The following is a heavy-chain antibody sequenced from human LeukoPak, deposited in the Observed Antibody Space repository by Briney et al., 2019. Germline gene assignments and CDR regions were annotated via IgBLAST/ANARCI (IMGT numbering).Heavy chain of an antibody. J-gene: IGHJ4*02. D-gene: IGHD2/OR15-2a*01. CDR3: ARHPRSTTYDCDY. CDR2: IYTSGST. CDR1: GGSISSGSYY. Sequence: PSQTLTLTCTVSGGSISSGSYYWSWIRQPAGKGVEWIGRIYTSGSTNYNPSLKSRVPISVDTSKNQFSLKLSSVTAADTAVYYCARHPRSTTYDCDYWGQGTLVTVSS. V-gene: IGHV4-61*02.